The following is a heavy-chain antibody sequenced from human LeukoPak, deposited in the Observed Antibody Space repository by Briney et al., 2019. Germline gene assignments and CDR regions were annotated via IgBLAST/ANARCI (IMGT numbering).Heavy chain of an antibody. D-gene: IGHD4-17*01. J-gene: IGHJ5*02. CDR1: GGSISSSSYY. CDR3: ARDRVYGDHYNWFDP. CDR2: IYYSGST. V-gene: IGHV4-39*07. Sequence: SETLSLTCTVSGGSISSSSYYWGWIRQPPGKGLEWIGSIYYSGSTYYNPSLKSRVTISVDTSKNQFSLKLSSVTAADTAVYYCARDRVYGDHYNWFDPWGQGTLVTVSS.